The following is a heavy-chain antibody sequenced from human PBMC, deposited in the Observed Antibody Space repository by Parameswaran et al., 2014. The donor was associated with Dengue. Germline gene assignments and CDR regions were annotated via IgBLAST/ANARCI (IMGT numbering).Heavy chain of an antibody. CDR2: TNPSGDST. CDR3: ARDSIKVAAIDY. Sequence: WVRQAPGQGLEWMGITNPSGDSTRYAQKFQGRVTMTGDTSTNTVYMELSSLTSEDTAVYYCARDSIKVAAIDYWGQGTLVTVSS. D-gene: IGHD6-19*01. J-gene: IGHJ4*02. V-gene: IGHV1-46*01.